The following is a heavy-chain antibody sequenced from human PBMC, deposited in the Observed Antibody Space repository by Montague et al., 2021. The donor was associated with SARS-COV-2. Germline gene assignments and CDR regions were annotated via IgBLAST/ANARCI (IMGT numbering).Heavy chain of an antibody. CDR1: GGSISSSSYY. CDR2: IYYSGST. D-gene: IGHD6-13*01. CDR3: ARVGRPPLVGFSVMDD. Sequence: SETLSLTCTVSGGSISSSSYYWGWIRQPPGKGLEWIGSIYYSGSTYYNPSLKSRVTISVDTSKNQFSLKLSSVTAADTAVYYCARVGRPPLVGFSVMDDWGQGTLVTVSS. J-gene: IGHJ4*02. V-gene: IGHV4-39*07.